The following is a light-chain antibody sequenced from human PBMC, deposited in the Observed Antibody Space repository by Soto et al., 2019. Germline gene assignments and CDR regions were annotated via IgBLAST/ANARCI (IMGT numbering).Light chain of an antibody. CDR3: SSYTSNSTLYV. Sequence: QSALTQPASVSGSPGQSITISCTGTSSDVGDNNYVSWYQQHPGKAPKLMIYDVTHRPSGISNRFSGSKSGNTASLTISGLQAEDEADYYCSSYTSNSTLYVFGTWTKLTVL. CDR1: SSDVGDNNY. J-gene: IGLJ1*01. V-gene: IGLV2-14*01. CDR2: DVT.